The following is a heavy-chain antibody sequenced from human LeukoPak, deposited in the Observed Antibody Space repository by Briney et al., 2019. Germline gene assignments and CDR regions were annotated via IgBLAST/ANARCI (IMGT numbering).Heavy chain of an antibody. J-gene: IGHJ4*02. Sequence: GGSLRLSCAGSGFTFSSYGMSWVRQAPGKGLEWVSGISGSGGSTYYADSVKGRFTISRDNSKNTLYLQMNSLRAEDTAVYYCAKESSNWHFDYWGQGTLVTVSS. CDR1: GFTFSSYG. V-gene: IGHV3-23*01. D-gene: IGHD6-13*01. CDR2: ISGSGGST. CDR3: AKESSNWHFDY.